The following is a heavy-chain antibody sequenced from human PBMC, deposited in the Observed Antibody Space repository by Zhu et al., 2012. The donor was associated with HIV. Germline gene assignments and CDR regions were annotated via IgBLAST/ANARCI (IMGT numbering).Heavy chain of an antibody. CDR1: GGSITNHC. Sequence: QVQLQESGPGLVKPSETLSLTCTVSGGSITNHCWSWIRQPLGKGLEWIGYISQPGNTKYNPSLRSRVSISVDTSKNRFALKLSSMTAADTAVYYCARNVVFPAAAPHAFEVWGQGTVVTVFS. J-gene: IGHJ3*01. V-gene: IGHV4-59*11. CDR2: ISQPGNT. CDR3: ARNVVFPAAAPHAFEV. D-gene: IGHD2-2*01.